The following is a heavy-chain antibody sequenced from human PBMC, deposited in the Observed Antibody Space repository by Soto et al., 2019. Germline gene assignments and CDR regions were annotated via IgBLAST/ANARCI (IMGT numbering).Heavy chain of an antibody. CDR1: AFTFSSYW. V-gene: IGHV3-74*01. CDR2: INSDGSIT. Sequence: EVQLVESGGGLVQPGGSLRLSCAASAFTFSSYWMNWVREAPGKGPVWVSRINSDGSITGYADSVKGRFTISRDNAKNTLYLQINSLSAEDTAVYYFARRDQSLYYYGMDVWGQGTTVTVSS. J-gene: IGHJ6*02. CDR3: ARRDQSLYYYGMDV. D-gene: IGHD3-10*01.